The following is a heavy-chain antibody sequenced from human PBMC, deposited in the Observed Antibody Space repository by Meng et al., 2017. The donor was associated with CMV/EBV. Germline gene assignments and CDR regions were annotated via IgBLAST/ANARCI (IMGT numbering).Heavy chain of an antibody. D-gene: IGHD3-3*01. V-gene: IGHV1-18*01. CDR3: ARSPHDPTYYDFWSGYYTPYYFDY. Sequence: SVNVSCKASGYTFTSYGISWVRQAPGQGLEWMGWISAYNGNTNYAQKLQGRVTMTTDTSTSTAYMELRSLRSDDTAVYYCARSPHDPTYYDFWSGYYTPYYFDYWGQGTLVTVSS. CDR2: ISAYNGNT. J-gene: IGHJ4*02. CDR1: GYTFTSYG.